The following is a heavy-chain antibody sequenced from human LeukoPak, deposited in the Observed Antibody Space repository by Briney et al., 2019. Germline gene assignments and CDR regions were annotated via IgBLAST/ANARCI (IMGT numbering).Heavy chain of an antibody. CDR3: AREDCNSTTCYARY. D-gene: IGHD2-2*01. Sequence: PSETLSLTCTVSGGSISSYYWSWIRQPARKGLEWIGRIYTTGSTNYNPSLKSRVTMSVDTSKNQFSLKLSSVTAADKAVYYCAREDCNSTTCYARYWGQGTLVTVSS. CDR1: GGSISSYY. CDR2: IYTTGST. J-gene: IGHJ4*02. V-gene: IGHV4-4*07.